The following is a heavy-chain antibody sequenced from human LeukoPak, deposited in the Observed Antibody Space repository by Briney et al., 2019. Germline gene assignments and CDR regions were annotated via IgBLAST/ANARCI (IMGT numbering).Heavy chain of an antibody. CDR1: GGSISSYY. CDR3: ARQTGSGLFILP. J-gene: IGHJ4*02. D-gene: IGHD3/OR15-3a*01. V-gene: IGHV4-59*04. CDR2: IHYSGST. Sequence: SETLSLTCTVSGGSISSYYWSWIRQPPGKGLEWIGSIHYSGSTYYNPSLKSRVTISVDTSKNQFSLRLTSVTAADTAVYYCARQTGSGLFILPGGQGTLVTVSS.